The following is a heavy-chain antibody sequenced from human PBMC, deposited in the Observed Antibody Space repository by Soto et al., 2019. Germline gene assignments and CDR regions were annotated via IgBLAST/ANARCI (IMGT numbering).Heavy chain of an antibody. V-gene: IGHV3-66*01. CDR2: IYSGGST. J-gene: IGHJ4*02. CDR3: ARASITGTTYYFDY. Sequence: PGGSLRLSCAASGFTVSSNYRSWVRQAPGKGLEWVSVIYSGGSTYYADSVKGRFTISRDNSKNTLYLQMNSLRAEDTAVYYCARASITGTTYYFDYWGQGTLVTVSS. D-gene: IGHD1-7*01. CDR1: GFTVSSNY.